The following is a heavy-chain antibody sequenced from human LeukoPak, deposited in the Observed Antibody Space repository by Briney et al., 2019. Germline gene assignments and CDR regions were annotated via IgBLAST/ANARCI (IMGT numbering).Heavy chain of an antibody. J-gene: IGHJ5*02. D-gene: IGHD1-7*01. CDR1: GGSISSSSYY. CDR3: AREATGTT. CDR2: IYYSGST. V-gene: IGHV4-39*02. Sequence: SETLSLTCTVSGGSISSSSYYWGWIRQPPGKGLEWIGSIYYSGSTYYNPSLKSRVTISVDTSKNQFSLKLSSVTAADTAVYYCAREATGTTWGQGTLVTVSS.